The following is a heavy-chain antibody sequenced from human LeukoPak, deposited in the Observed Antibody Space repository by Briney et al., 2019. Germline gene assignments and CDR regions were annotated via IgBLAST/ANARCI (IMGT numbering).Heavy chain of an antibody. V-gene: IGHV4-34*01. Sequence: PSETLSLTCAVYGGSFSGYYWSWIRQPPGEGPEWIGEINHSGSTNYNPSLKSRVTISVDTSKNQFSLKLSSVTAADTAVYYCARDHKWELGAFDLWGQGTMVTVSS. CDR1: GGSFSGYY. CDR3: ARDHKWELGAFDL. CDR2: INHSGST. J-gene: IGHJ3*01. D-gene: IGHD1-26*01.